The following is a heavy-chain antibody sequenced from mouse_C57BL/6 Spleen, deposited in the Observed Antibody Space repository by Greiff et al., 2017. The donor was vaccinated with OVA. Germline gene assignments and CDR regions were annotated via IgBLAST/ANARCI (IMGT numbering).Heavy chain of an antibody. Sequence: QVQLQQSGPELVKPGASVKISCKASGYAFSSSWMNWVKQRPGKGLEWIGRIYPGDGDTNYNGKFKGKATLTADKSSSTAYMQLSSLTSEDSAVYFCARTGYYGSSYDYFDYWGQGTTLTVSS. J-gene: IGHJ2*01. CDR2: IYPGDGDT. CDR1: GYAFSSSW. D-gene: IGHD1-1*01. CDR3: ARTGYYGSSYDYFDY. V-gene: IGHV1-82*01.